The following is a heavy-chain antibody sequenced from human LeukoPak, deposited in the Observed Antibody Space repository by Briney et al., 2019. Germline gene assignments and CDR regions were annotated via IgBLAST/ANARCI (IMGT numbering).Heavy chain of an antibody. CDR2: INEDGSNK. V-gene: IGHV3-7*01. CDR3: ARVPSDPHWNPGAFDI. CDR1: GFSFSNHY. D-gene: IGHD1-1*01. J-gene: IGHJ3*02. Sequence: QSGGSLRLSCTASGFSFSNHYMRWIRQAPGKGLEWVANINEDGSNKWHLGSVKGRFTVSRDNARNSLYLQMNSLRVEDTAVYYCARVPSDPHWNPGAFDIWGQGTMVTVSS.